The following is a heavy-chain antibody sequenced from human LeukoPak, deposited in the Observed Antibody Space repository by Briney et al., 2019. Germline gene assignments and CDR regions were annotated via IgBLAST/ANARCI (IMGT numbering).Heavy chain of an antibody. CDR3: ARHRGSSSSHTYYGMDV. V-gene: IGHV4-59*08. CDR1: GGSISSYY. J-gene: IGHJ6*02. D-gene: IGHD2-2*01. Sequence: SETLSLTCTVSGGSISSYYWSWIRQPPGKRLEWIGYIYYSGSTNYNPSLKSRVTISVDTSKNQFSLKLSSVTAADTAVYYCARHRGSSSSHTYYGMDVWGQGTTVTVSS. CDR2: IYYSGST.